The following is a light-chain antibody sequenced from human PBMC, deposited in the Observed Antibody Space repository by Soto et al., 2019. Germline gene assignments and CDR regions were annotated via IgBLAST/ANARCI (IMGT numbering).Light chain of an antibody. Sequence: EIVLTQSPGTLSLSPGDRATLSCRASQSVSSSDLAWYQQKPGQAPMLLIYCASTRATGIPDRFSGSGSGTDFTLTISRLEPEDFAVYYCQQYGGSPLYTFGQGTKLEIK. V-gene: IGKV3-20*01. CDR1: QSVSSSD. J-gene: IGKJ2*01. CDR3: QQYGGSPLYT. CDR2: CAS.